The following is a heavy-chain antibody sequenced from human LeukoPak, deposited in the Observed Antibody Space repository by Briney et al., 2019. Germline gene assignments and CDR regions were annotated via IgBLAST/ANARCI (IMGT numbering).Heavy chain of an antibody. J-gene: IGHJ6*03. CDR3: ARGRGTSGSNRDFYYYYMDV. Sequence: ASVKVSCKASGYIFTDYAIHWLRQAPGQRPEWMGWMNGGNGNTKYSQKFQGRITLIRDTSAATAYMELSSLRHDDLAVYYCARGRGTSGSNRDFYYYYMDVWGKGTTVTVSS. CDR1: GYIFTDYA. D-gene: IGHD2-15*01. V-gene: IGHV1-3*01. CDR2: MNGGNGNT.